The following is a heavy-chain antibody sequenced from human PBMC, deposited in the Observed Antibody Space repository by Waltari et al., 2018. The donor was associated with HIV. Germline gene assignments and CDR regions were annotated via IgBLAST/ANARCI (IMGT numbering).Heavy chain of an antibody. CDR3: ARKYSSSWGAPFDY. D-gene: IGHD6-13*01. Sequence: QGQLVESGGGVVQPGRSLRLSCARAGFTLSTHGMHWVRQAPGKGLEWVTVIWYDGSKKYYADSVKGRFTISRDNSKNTLYLQMNSLRIEDTAVYYCARKYSSSWGAPFDYWGQGTLVTVSS. V-gene: IGHV3-33*01. J-gene: IGHJ4*02. CDR2: IWYDGSKK. CDR1: GFTLSTHG.